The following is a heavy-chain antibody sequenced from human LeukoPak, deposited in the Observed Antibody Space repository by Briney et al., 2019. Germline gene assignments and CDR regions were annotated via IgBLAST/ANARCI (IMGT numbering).Heavy chain of an antibody. D-gene: IGHD2-8*01. CDR1: GDSMSDSY. CDR2: IYASGST. CDR3: ARDIRSHNGPGGYYYYYMDV. J-gene: IGHJ6*03. Sequence: SETLSLTCTVSGDSMSDSYWSWIRQPAGKGLEWIGRIYASGSTNYNPSLKSRVTLSVNTSSNQFSLTLSSVTTADTAVYHCARDIRSHNGPGGYYYYYMDVWGKGTTVTVSS. V-gene: IGHV4-4*07.